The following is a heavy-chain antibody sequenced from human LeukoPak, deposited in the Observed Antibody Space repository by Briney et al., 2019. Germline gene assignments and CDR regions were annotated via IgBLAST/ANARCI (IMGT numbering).Heavy chain of an antibody. Sequence: GGSLRLSCAASGFTFSSYAMHWLHQAPGKGLGWVAVISYDGSNKYYADSVKGRFTISRDNSKNTLYLQMNSLRAEDTAVYYCAKVWGWTIPLDAFDIWGQGTMVTVSS. CDR3: AKVWGWTIPLDAFDI. V-gene: IGHV3-30-3*01. D-gene: IGHD6-19*01. CDR1: GFTFSSYA. J-gene: IGHJ3*02. CDR2: ISYDGSNK.